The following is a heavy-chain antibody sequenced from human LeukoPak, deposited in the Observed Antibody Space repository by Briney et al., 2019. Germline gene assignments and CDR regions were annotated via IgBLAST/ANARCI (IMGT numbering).Heavy chain of an antibody. J-gene: IGHJ3*02. Sequence: SVKVSCKASGGTFSSYAISWVRQAPGQGLEWMGRIIPIFGTANYAQKFQGRVTITTDESTSTAYMELSSLRSEDTAVYYCARARYDFWSGYYIGNACDIWGQGTMVTVSS. CDR2: IIPIFGTA. V-gene: IGHV1-69*05. CDR3: ARARYDFWSGYYIGNACDI. CDR1: GGTFSSYA. D-gene: IGHD3-3*01.